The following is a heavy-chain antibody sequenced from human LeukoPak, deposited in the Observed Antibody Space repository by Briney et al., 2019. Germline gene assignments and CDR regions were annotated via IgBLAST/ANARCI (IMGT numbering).Heavy chain of an antibody. Sequence: ASVKVSCKASGYTFTGYYMHWVRQAPGQGLEWMGWINPNSGGTNYAQKFQGRVTMTTDTSTSTAYMELRSLRSDDTAVYYCARDFYDFLTGYYIGYWGQGTLVTVSS. J-gene: IGHJ4*02. CDR3: ARDFYDFLTGYYIGY. V-gene: IGHV1-2*02. CDR1: GYTFTGYY. D-gene: IGHD3-9*01. CDR2: INPNSGGT.